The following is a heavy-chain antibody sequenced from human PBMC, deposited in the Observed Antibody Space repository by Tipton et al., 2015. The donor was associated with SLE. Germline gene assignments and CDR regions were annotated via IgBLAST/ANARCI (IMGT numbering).Heavy chain of an antibody. J-gene: IGHJ4*02. Sequence: GSLRLSCAASGFTFSSYSMNWVRQAPGKGLEWVSYISSSSSTIYYADSVKGRFTISRDNAKNSLYLQMNSLRAEDTAVYYCARDHGSSGLTFDYLGQGTLVTVSS. CDR1: GFTFSSYS. D-gene: IGHD6-19*01. CDR2: ISSSSSTI. V-gene: IGHV3-48*01. CDR3: ARDHGSSGLTFDY.